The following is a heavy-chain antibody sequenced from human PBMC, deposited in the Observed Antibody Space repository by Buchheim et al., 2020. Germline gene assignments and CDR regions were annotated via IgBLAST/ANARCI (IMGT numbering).Heavy chain of an antibody. Sequence: EVQLLESGGGLVQPGGSLRLSCAASGFPFNTYAMSWVRQAPGKGLEWVSTITGTADNTYYADSVKGRFTISRDNSKNTLSLQMNSLGAEDTAVYYCAKDWRYYGSGSYSAFDYWGQGTL. CDR3: AKDWRYYGSGSYSAFDY. J-gene: IGHJ4*02. D-gene: IGHD3-10*01. V-gene: IGHV3-23*01. CDR1: GFPFNTYA. CDR2: ITGTADNT.